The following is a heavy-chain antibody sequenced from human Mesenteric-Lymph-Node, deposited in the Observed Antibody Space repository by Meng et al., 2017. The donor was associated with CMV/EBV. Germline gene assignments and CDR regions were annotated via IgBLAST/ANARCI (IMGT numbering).Heavy chain of an antibody. CDR1: GYSISRGDS. CDR2: ISHGGGS. Sequence: SETLSLTCSASGYSISRGDSWGWVRQPPGKGLEWVGTISHGGGSYYHNPFLQNRSTISIDTSRNQFSLQLSSVTAADTAVYFCAKEGSPYYDFWSGSYTIDHYGMDVWGQGTTVTVSS. J-gene: IGHJ6*02. V-gene: IGHV4-38-2*02. D-gene: IGHD3-3*01. CDR3: AKEGSPYYDFWSGSYTIDHYGMDV.